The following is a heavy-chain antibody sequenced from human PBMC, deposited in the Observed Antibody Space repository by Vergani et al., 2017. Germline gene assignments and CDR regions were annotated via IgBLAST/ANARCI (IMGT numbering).Heavy chain of an antibody. CDR2: IWYDGSNK. CDR1: GFTFSSYG. J-gene: IGHJ6*03. D-gene: IGHD2-2*01. Sequence: QVQLVESGGGVVQPGRSLRLSCAASGFTFSSYGMHWVRQAPGKGLEWVAVIWYDGSNKYYADSVKGRFTISRDNSKNTLYLQMNSLRADDTAVYYCARDPVVPAAMSYYYYYMDVWGKGTTVTVSS. V-gene: IGHV3-33*01. CDR3: ARDPVVPAAMSYYYYYMDV.